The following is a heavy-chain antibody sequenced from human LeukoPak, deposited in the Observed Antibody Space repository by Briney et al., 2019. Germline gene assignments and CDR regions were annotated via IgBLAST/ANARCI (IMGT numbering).Heavy chain of an antibody. CDR3: ARLIYGDYAEGAFDI. CDR2: IYYSGTT. J-gene: IGHJ3*02. V-gene: IGHV4-59*08. CDR1: GGSISSYY. D-gene: IGHD4-17*01. Sequence: PSETLSLTCTVSGGSISSYYWNWVRQPPGKGLEWIGYIYYSGTTHYNPSLESRVTISVDTSKNQFSLKLRSVTAADTALYYCARLIYGDYAEGAFDIWGQGTMVTVSS.